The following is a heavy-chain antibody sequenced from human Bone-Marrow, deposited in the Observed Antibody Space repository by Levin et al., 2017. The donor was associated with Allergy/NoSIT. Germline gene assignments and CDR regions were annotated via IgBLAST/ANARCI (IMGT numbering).Heavy chain of an antibody. CDR2: VFHIGMA. Sequence: SETLSLTCAVSGGSINGSNSWIWFRKPPGKGLDGIGEVFHIGMANYNPSLKSRVTMSVDKSKNQFSLNLASVTAADTAIYYCASSAFFGNLDYWGQGTLVTVSS. V-gene: IGHV4-4*02. D-gene: IGHD3-3*01. CDR3: ASSAFFGNLDY. CDR1: GGSINGSNS. J-gene: IGHJ4*02.